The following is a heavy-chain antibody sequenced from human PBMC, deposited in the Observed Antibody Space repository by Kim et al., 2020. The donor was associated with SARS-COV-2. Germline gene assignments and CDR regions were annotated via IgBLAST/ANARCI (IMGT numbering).Heavy chain of an antibody. J-gene: IGHJ5*02. D-gene: IGHD1-1*01. CDR2: IHYSGST. CDR3: ARLPGPGTSLIGWFDP. V-gene: IGHV4-39*01. CDR1: GGSISSTNYY. Sequence: SETLSLTCTVSGGSISSTNYYWGWIRQPPGKGLEWIGSIHYSGSTFYNPSLRSRVTISVDTSKNQFSLKLSSVSAADTAVYYCARLPGPGTSLIGWFDPWGQGTLVTVSS.